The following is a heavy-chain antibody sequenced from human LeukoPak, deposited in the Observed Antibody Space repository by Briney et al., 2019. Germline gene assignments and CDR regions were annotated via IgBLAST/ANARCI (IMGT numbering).Heavy chain of an antibody. D-gene: IGHD1-1*01. J-gene: IGHJ4*02. CDR1: GFIFRSYW. Sequence: PGGSLRLSCAASGFIFRSYWMVWVRQAPGKGLEWVASIDEHGFKTYYAASVTGRFTISKDTAKNSLDLQMNSLRAEDTALYYCVTDGDKWNDFEYWGQGTLVTVSS. V-gene: IGHV3-7*01. CDR3: VTDGDKWNDFEY. CDR2: IDEHGFKT.